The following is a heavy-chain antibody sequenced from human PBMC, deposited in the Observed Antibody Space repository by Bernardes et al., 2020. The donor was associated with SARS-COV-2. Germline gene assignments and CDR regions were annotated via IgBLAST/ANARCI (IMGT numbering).Heavy chain of an antibody. CDR1: GYTFTGYY. V-gene: IGHV1-2*02. CDR3: ARDKVYRGTAMVQMVGWFDP. D-gene: IGHD5-18*01. J-gene: IGHJ5*02. CDR2: INPNSGGT. Sequence: ASVKVSCKASGYTFTGYYMHWVRQAPGQGLEWMGWINPNSGGTNYAQKFQGRVTMTRDTSISTAYMELSRLRSDDTAVYYCARDKVYRGTAMVQMVGWFDPWGQGTLVTVSS.